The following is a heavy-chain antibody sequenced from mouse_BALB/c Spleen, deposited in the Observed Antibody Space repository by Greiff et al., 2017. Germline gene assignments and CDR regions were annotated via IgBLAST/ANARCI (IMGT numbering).Heavy chain of an antibody. CDR3: ASPLLLRGAMDY. CDR1: GFTFSSFG. J-gene: IGHJ4*01. Sequence: EVKLMESGGGLVQPGGSRKLSCAASGFTFSSFGMHWVRQAPEKGLEWVAYISSGSSTIYYADTVKGRFTISRDNPKNTLFLQMTSLMSEDTAMYYCASPLLLRGAMDYWGQGTSVTVSS. D-gene: IGHD1-1*01. CDR2: ISSGSSTI. V-gene: IGHV5-17*02.